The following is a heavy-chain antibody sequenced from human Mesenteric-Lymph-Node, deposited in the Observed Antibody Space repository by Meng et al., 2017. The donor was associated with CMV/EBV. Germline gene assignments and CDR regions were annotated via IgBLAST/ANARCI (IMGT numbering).Heavy chain of an antibody. CDR1: GGSFSGYY. CDR3: ARHQRWLKSEGGFNY. CDR2: INHSGST. D-gene: IGHD4-23*01. J-gene: IGHJ4*02. Sequence: VQLQQWGAGRLKPPETLPLPCAVYGGSFSGYYWSWIRQPPGKGLEWIGEINHSGSTNYTPSLQSRVTISVATSKNQFSLKLSSVTAADTAVYYCARHQRWLKSEGGFNYWGQGTLVTVSS. V-gene: IGHV4-34*01.